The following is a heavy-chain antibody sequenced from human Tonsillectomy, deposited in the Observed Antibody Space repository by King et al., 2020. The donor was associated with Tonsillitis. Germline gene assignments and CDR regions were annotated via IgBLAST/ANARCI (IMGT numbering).Heavy chain of an antibody. J-gene: IGHJ3*02. D-gene: IGHD3-16*01. CDR2: IKHDGSVK. Sequence: QLVQSGGGLVQPGGSLTLSCAASGFTLSTYWMNWVRQAPGKGLEWVASIKHDGSVKHYVDSLKGRFTISRDNAKTSLYLQMNSLRPEDTAVYYCARGSTGRHDTTAYRPFDIWGQGTMVTVSS. CDR1: GFTLSTYW. CDR3: ARGSTGRHDTTAYRPFDI. V-gene: IGHV3-7*03.